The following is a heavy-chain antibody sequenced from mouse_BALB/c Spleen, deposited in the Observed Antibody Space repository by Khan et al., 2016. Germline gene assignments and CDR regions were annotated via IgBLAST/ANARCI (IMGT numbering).Heavy chain of an antibody. CDR1: GYTFTDYS. J-gene: IGHJ2*01. CDR3: ARSLLRLPHVDD. CDR2: INTETGEP. V-gene: IGHV9-2-1*01. D-gene: IGHD1-2*01. Sequence: QIQLVQSGPELKKPGETVKISCKASGYTFTDYSMHWVKQAPGKGLKWMGWINTETGEPTYADDFKGRFAFSLETSASTAYLQINNLKNEDTATYFCARSLLRLPHVDDWGQGTTLTGSS.